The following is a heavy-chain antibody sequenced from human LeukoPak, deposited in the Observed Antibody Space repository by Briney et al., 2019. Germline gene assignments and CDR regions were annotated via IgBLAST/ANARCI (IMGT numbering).Heavy chain of an antibody. V-gene: IGHV4-34*01. CDR3: AYYDSSGYYHDY. D-gene: IGHD3-22*01. CDR1: GGSFSGYY. J-gene: IGHJ4*02. CDR2: INHSGST. Sequence: SETLSLTCAVYGGSFSGYYWSWIRQPPGKGLEWIGEINHSGSTNYNPSLKSRVTISVDTSENQFSLKLSSVTAADTAVYYCAYYDSSGYYHDYWGQGTLVTVSS.